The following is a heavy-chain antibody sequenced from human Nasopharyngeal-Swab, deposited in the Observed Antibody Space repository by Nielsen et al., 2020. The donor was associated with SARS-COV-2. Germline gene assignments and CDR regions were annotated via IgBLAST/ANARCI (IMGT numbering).Heavy chain of an antibody. CDR2: LNSDGTST. D-gene: IGHD2-2*01. V-gene: IGHV3-74*01. J-gene: IGHJ4*02. Sequence: GGSLRLSCAASGFTFSSYWMHWVRQAPGKGLVWVSRLNSDGTSTSYADSVKGRFTISRDNAKNSLYLQMDSLRAEDTAVYYCARGRSSYPPGYWGQGTQVTVSS. CDR3: ARGRSSYPPGY. CDR1: GFTFSSYW.